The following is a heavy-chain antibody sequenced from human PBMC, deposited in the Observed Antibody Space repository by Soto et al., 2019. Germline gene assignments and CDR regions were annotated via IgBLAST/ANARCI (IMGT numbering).Heavy chain of an antibody. Sequence: EVQLVESGGGLIQPWGSLRLSCAASGFTVSSNYMSCFRQAPGQVLEWGSVIYSGGSTYYADSVKGRFTIARDNSKNTRYLQMNSLRAEDTAVYDCATPGDKDSLTGGWGQGTLVTVSS. CDR1: GFTVSSNY. CDR2: IYSGGST. D-gene: IGHD3-9*01. J-gene: IGHJ4*02. V-gene: IGHV3-53*01. CDR3: ATPGDKDSLTGG.